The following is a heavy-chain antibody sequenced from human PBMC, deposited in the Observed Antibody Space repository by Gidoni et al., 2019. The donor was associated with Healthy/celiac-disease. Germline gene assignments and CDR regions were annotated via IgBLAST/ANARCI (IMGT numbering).Heavy chain of an antibody. CDR1: GFPFSRYG. Sequence: QVQLVVSGGVVVQPGRSLILSCASPGFPFSRYGMHWVRQAPGQGLEWVAVIWYDGSNKDYADSGKGRLTISRDNSKNTLDLQMNSLRAEDTAVYYCARDQPHEAVAGPDAFDIWGQGTMVTVSS. D-gene: IGHD6-19*01. V-gene: IGHV3-33*01. J-gene: IGHJ3*02. CDR2: IWYDGSNK. CDR3: ARDQPHEAVAGPDAFDI.